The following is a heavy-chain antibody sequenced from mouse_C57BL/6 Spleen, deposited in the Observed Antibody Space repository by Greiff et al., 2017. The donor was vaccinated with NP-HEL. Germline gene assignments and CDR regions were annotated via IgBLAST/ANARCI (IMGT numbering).Heavy chain of an antibody. CDR1: GYTFTSYG. D-gene: IGHD1-1*01. CDR2: IYPRSGNT. CDR3: ARCRYYYGSSYEYFDV. J-gene: IGHJ1*03. Sequence: VQLQQSGAELARPGASVKLSCKASGYTFTSYGISWVKQRTGQGLEWIGEIYPRSGNTYYNEKFKGKATLTADKSSSTAYMELRSLTSEDAAVYFCARCRYYYGSSYEYFDVWGTGTTVTVSS. V-gene: IGHV1-81*01.